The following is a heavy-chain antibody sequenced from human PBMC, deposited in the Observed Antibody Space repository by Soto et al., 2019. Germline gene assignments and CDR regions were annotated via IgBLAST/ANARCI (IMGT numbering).Heavy chain of an antibody. CDR3: ARDRQQWLTSSLDP. D-gene: IGHD6-19*01. CDR2: IFYDGISK. CDR1: GFNFRTYG. J-gene: IGHJ5*02. V-gene: IGHV3-30*03. Sequence: LRLSCVASGFNFRTYGMHWVRQAPGKGLEWVANIFYDGISKYYADAVRGRFSVTRDNSKNTLDLQMTSLKEEDTAVYYCARDRQQWLTSSLDPWGQGTLVTVSS.